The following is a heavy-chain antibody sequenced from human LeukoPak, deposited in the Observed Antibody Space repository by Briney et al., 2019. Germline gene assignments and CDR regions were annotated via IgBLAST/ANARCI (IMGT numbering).Heavy chain of an antibody. D-gene: IGHD5-18*01. CDR1: GFTFSSYS. Sequence: GGSLRLSCAASGFTFSSYSMNWVRQAPGKGLEWVSSISSSSSYIYYADSVKGRFTISRDNAKNSLYLQMNSLRAEDTAVYYCARDSGTGWSGYSYGSPGFDYWGQGTLVTVSS. J-gene: IGHJ4*02. CDR3: ARDSGTGWSGYSYGSPGFDY. CDR2: ISSSSSYI. V-gene: IGHV3-21*01.